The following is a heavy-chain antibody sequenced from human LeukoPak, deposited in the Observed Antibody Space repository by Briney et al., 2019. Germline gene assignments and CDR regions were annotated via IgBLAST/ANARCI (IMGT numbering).Heavy chain of an antibody. CDR1: GFTFSSYA. V-gene: IGHV3-23*01. CDR2: ISGSGGST. CDR3: AKDQGEYQLLSSQRGFDY. J-gene: IGHJ4*02. Sequence: PGGSLRLSCAASGFTFSSYAMSWVRQAPGKGLEWVSAISGSGGSTYYADSVKGRFTISRDNSKNTLYLQMNSLRAEDTAVYYCAKDQGEYQLLSSQRGFDYWGQGTLVTVSS. D-gene: IGHD2-2*01.